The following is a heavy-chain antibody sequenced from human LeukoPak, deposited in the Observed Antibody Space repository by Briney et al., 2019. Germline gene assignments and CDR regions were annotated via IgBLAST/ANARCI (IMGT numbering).Heavy chain of an antibody. Sequence: GGSLRLSCAASGFTFSSYGMHWVRQAPGKGLEWVSYISSSGSTIYYADSVKGRFTISRDNAKNSLYLQMNSLRAEDTAVYYCAREVYGDYVGSLDYWGQGTLVSVSS. V-gene: IGHV3-48*04. CDR1: GFTFSSYG. CDR3: AREVYGDYVGSLDY. CDR2: ISSSGSTI. D-gene: IGHD4-17*01. J-gene: IGHJ4*02.